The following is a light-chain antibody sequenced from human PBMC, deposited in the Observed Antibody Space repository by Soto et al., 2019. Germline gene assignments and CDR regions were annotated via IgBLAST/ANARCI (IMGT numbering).Light chain of an antibody. CDR3: GTWDSSLSAGV. Sequence: QSVLTQPPSVSAAPGQKVTISCSGSSSNIGNNYVSWYQQLPGTAPKLLIYENNKRPSGIPDRFSGSKSGTSATLCITGLQTGDEADYYCGTWDSSLSAGVFGGGTKLTVL. CDR2: ENN. CDR1: SSNIGNNY. V-gene: IGLV1-51*02. J-gene: IGLJ3*02.